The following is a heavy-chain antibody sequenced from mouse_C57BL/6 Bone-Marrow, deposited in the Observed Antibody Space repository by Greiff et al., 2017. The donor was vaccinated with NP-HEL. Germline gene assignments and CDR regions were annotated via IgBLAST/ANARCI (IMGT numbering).Heavy chain of an antibody. D-gene: IGHD3-1*01. V-gene: IGHV2-5*01. J-gene: IGHJ3*01. Sequence: QVQLQQSGPGLVQPSQSLSITCTVSGFSLTSYGVHWVRQSPGKGLEWLGVIWRGGSTDYNAAFMSRLSISKDNSKSQVFFKMNRLQADDTAKYYCAKNKGTRTAWFAYWGQGTMVTVSA. CDR3: AKNKGTRTAWFAY. CDR2: IWRGGST. CDR1: GFSLTSYG.